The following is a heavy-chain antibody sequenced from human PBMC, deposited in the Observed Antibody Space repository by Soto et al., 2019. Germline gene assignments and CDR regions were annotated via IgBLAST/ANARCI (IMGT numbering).Heavy chain of an antibody. CDR3: AKHLYSWRHYYGMDV. D-gene: IGHD1-1*01. CDR2: ISGSGGST. Sequence: EVQLLESGGGLVQPGGSLRLSCAASGFTFSSYAMSWVRQAPGKGLEWVSAISGSGGSTYYADSVKGRFTITRDNSKNTLYLQMNSLRAEDTAVYYCAKHLYSWRHYYGMDVWGQGTTVTVSS. J-gene: IGHJ6*02. V-gene: IGHV3-23*01. CDR1: GFTFSSYA.